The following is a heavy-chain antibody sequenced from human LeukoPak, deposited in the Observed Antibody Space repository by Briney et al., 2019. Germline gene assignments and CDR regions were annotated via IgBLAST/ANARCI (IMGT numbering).Heavy chain of an antibody. CDR2: IYNNAST. D-gene: IGHD5-24*01. V-gene: IGHV4-59*01. J-gene: IGHJ4*02. Sequence: SETLSLTCSVSGGSISRYYWSWVRQPPGKGLEWIGYIYNNASTSYSPSLKSRLFMSVDTSTNKVSLKLRSVAEADTAIYYCAREGRDGYNEYWGQGTLVIVSS. CDR1: GGSISRYY. CDR3: AREGRDGYNEY.